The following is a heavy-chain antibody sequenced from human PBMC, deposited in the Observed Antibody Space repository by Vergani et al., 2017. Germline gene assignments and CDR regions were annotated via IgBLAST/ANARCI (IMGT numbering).Heavy chain of an antibody. J-gene: IGHJ4*02. CDR3: TRRVPCGDDACLHFDH. D-gene: IGHD3-10*01. V-gene: IGHV5-51*03. Sequence: EVMLVQSGAEVKKPGESLKISCKYSESSFISNEIAWVRQMSGKGLQWMGNINPIDSKIAYSPSFQGQAIMSLDKSITTAYLQWRSLKASDTAIYYCTRRVPCGDDACLHFDHWGQGTQVTVSS. CDR2: INPIDSKI. CDR1: ESSFISNE.